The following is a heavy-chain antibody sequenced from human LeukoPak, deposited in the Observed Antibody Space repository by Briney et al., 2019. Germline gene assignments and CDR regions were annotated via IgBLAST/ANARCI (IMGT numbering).Heavy chain of an antibody. J-gene: IGHJ4*02. CDR3: ARVPPDDY. Sequence: VASVKVSCKASGYTFTSYGISWVRQAPGQGLEWMGWINPNSGGTNYAQKFQGRVTMTRDTSISTAYMELSRLRSDDTAVYYCARVPPDDYWGQGTLVTVSS. CDR2: INPNSGGT. D-gene: IGHD4/OR15-4a*01. V-gene: IGHV1-2*02. CDR1: GYTFTSYG.